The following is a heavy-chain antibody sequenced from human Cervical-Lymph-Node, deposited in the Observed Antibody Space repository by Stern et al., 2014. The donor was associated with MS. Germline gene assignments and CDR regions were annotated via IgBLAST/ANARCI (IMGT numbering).Heavy chain of an antibody. V-gene: IGHV1-69*01. CDR2: IIPIFDTP. J-gene: IGHJ6*02. CDR3: ATPAAVTVGSMDV. Sequence: VQLVESGAEVMKPGSSVKVSCKASGGTFSSHAINWVRQAPGHGLEWVGGIIPIFDTPNYARKFKGRVTITADESTNTAHLELSSLRSDDTAVYYCATPAAVTVGSMDVWGQGTTVIVSS. CDR1: GGTFSSHA. D-gene: IGHD2-21*02.